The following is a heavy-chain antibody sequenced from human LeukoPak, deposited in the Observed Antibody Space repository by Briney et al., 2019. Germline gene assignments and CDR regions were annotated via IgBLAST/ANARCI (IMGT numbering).Heavy chain of an antibody. Sequence: GESLKISCKGSGYSFTSYWIGWVRQMPGKGLEWMGIIYPGDSDTRYSPSFQGQVTISADKSISTAYLQWSSLKASDTAMYYCASPRYYYDSSGYTLYYFDYWGQGTLVTVSS. CDR3: ASPRYYYDSSGYTLYYFDY. J-gene: IGHJ4*02. CDR1: GYSFTSYW. CDR2: IYPGDSDT. D-gene: IGHD3-22*01. V-gene: IGHV5-51*01.